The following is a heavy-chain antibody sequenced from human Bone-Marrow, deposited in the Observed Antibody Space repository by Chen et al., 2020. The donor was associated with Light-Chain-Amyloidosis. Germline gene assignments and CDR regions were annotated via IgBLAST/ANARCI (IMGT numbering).Heavy chain of an antibody. J-gene: IGHJ4*02. D-gene: IGHD2-15*01. Sequence: QLQLQESGPGLVRPSETLSLTCTVPGGSISINSYYWGWIRQPPGKGLEWIGSMSYSGSTYYSPSIRSRVTISVDTPKNQFSLRLNSVTAADTALYYCARMFGFCSGGSCYSAYFDYWGQGALVTVSS. V-gene: IGHV4-39*01. CDR2: MSYSGST. CDR3: ARMFGFCSGGSCYSAYFDY. CDR1: GGSISINSYY.